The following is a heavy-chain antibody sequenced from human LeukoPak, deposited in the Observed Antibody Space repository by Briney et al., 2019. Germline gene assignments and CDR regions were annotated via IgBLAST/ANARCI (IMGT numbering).Heavy chain of an antibody. CDR3: ARSITSSWYVDFQH. D-gene: IGHD6-13*01. CDR1: GGSINTYY. J-gene: IGHJ1*01. Sequence: SETLSLTCTVSGGSINTYYWSWIRQPPGKGLEWIGYIYYSGSTNYNPSLKSRVTISVDTSKNQFSLKLSSVTAADTAVYYCARSITSSWYVDFQHWGQGTLVTVSS. CDR2: IYYSGST. V-gene: IGHV4-59*01.